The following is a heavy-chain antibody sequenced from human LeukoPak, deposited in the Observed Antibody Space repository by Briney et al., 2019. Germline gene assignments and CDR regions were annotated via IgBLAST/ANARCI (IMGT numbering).Heavy chain of an antibody. Sequence: ASVKVSCKASGYTFTGYYMHWVRQAPGQGLEWMGRINPNSGGTNYAQKFQGRVTMTRDTSISTAYMELSRLRSDDTAVYYCARGVYCSSTSCPAPYYYYGMDAWGQGTTVTVSS. CDR1: GYTFTGYY. D-gene: IGHD2-2*01. CDR3: ARGVYCSSTSCPAPYYYYGMDA. V-gene: IGHV1-2*06. J-gene: IGHJ6*02. CDR2: INPNSGGT.